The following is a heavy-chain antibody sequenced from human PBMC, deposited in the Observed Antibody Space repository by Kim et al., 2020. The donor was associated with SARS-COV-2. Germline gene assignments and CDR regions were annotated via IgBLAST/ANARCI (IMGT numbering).Heavy chain of an antibody. J-gene: IGHJ4*02. CDR1: GYTFTSYG. CDR3: ARDHTPSGYYYFFSDY. V-gene: IGHV1-18*01. Sequence: ASVKVSCKASGYTFTSYGISWVRQAPGQGLEWMGWISAYNGNTNYAQKLQGRVTMTTDTSTSTAYMELRSLRSDDTAVYYCARDHTPSGYYYFFSDYWGQGTLVTVSS. D-gene: IGHD3-22*01. CDR2: ISAYNGNT.